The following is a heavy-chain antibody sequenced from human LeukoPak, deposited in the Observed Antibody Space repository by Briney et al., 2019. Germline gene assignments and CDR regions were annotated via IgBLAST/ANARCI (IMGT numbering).Heavy chain of an antibody. D-gene: IGHD6-25*01. J-gene: IGHJ4*02. V-gene: IGHV3-30*18. CDR3: AKSVRSGVDY. Sequence: QPGGSLRLSCAASGFTFSSYGMHWVRQAPGKGLEWVAVISYDGSNKYYADSVKGRFTISRDNSKNTLYLQMNSLRAEDTAVYYCAKSVRSGVDYWGQGTLVTVSS. CDR2: ISYDGSNK. CDR1: GFTFSSYG.